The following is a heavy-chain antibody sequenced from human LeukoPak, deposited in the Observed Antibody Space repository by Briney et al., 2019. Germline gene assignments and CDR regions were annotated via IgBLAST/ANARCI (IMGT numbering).Heavy chain of an antibody. Sequence: SETLSLTCAVYGGSFSGYYWSWIRQPPGKGLEWIGEINHSGSTNYNPSLKSRVTISVDTSKNQFPLKLSSVTAADTAVYYCARGVDIVVVVARGLNWFDPWGQGTLVTVSS. V-gene: IGHV4-34*01. CDR2: INHSGST. CDR3: ARGVDIVVVVARGLNWFDP. D-gene: IGHD2-15*01. CDR1: GGSFSGYY. J-gene: IGHJ5*02.